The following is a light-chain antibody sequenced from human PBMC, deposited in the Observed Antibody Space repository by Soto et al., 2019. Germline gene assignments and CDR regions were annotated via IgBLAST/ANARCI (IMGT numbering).Light chain of an antibody. CDR1: SSDIGDYNY. CDR2: DVS. V-gene: IGLV2-14*01. CDR3: CSYTRSGTLI. J-gene: IGLJ1*01. Sequence: QSALTQPASVSGSPGQSITISCVGTSSDIGDYNYVSWYQQHPGKVPKVIIYDVSNRPSGVSYRFSGTKSGNTASLTVSGLHAEDEADYYCCSYTRSGTLIFGTGTQLTAL.